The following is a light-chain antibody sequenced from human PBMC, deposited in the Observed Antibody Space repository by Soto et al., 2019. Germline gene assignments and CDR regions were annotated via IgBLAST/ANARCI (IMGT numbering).Light chain of an antibody. Sequence: QSALTQPASVSGSPGQSITISCTGTSSDVGGYNYVSWYQQHPGKAPKLMIYEVSNRPSGVSNRLSGSKSGNTASQTISGLQAEDEADYYCSSYTSSSTLVFGGGTELTVL. J-gene: IGLJ2*01. V-gene: IGLV2-14*01. CDR1: SSDVGGYNY. CDR3: SSYTSSSTLV. CDR2: EVS.